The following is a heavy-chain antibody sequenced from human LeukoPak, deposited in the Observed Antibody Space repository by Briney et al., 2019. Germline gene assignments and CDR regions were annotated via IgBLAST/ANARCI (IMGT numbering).Heavy chain of an antibody. Sequence: GGSLRLSCAASGFTFSSYEMNWVRQAPGKGLELVSYISSSGSTIYYADSVKGRFTISRDNAKNSLYLQMNSLRAEDTAVYYCARAQRMIVPNFDYWGQGTLVTVSS. CDR2: ISSSGSTI. D-gene: IGHD3-22*01. J-gene: IGHJ4*02. CDR3: ARAQRMIVPNFDY. CDR1: GFTFSSYE. V-gene: IGHV3-48*03.